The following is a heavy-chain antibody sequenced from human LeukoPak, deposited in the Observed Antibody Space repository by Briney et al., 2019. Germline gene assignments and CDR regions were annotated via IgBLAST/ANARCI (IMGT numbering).Heavy chain of an antibody. Sequence: SETLSLTCTVSGGSISSSSYYWGWIRQPPGKGLEWIGSIYYSGSTYYNPSLKSRVTISVDTSKNQFSLKLSSVTAADTAVYYCARLSRTFMDYWGQGTLVTVSS. CDR2: IYYSGST. J-gene: IGHJ4*02. D-gene: IGHD3-16*01. CDR3: ARLSRTFMDY. V-gene: IGHV4-39*01. CDR1: GGSISSSSYY.